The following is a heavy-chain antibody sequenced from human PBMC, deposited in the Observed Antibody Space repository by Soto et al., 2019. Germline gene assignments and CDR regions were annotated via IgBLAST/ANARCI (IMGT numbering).Heavy chain of an antibody. CDR3: ASNTYYDFWSGYEYKSMDV. J-gene: IGHJ6*02. CDR1: GGSISSGGYS. D-gene: IGHD3-3*01. V-gene: IGHV4-30-2*01. CDR2: IYHSGST. Sequence: PSETLSLTCAVSGGSISSGGYSGSWIRQPPGKGLEWIGYIYHSGSTYYNPSLKSRVTISVDRSKNQFSLKLSSVTAADTAVYYCASNTYYDFWSGYEYKSMDVWGQRTTVTAP.